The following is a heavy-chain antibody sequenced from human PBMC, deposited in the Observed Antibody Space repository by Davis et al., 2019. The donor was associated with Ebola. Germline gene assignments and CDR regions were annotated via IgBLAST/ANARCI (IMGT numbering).Heavy chain of an antibody. V-gene: IGHV4-59*01. CDR1: GGSISSYY. CDR3: ANCGGDCNGMDV. D-gene: IGHD2-21*02. J-gene: IGHJ6*02. CDR2: IYYSGST. Sequence: SETLSLTCTVSGGSISSYYWSWIRQPPGKGLEWIGYIYYSGSTNYNPPLKSRVTISVDTSKNQFSLKLSSVTAADTAVYYCANCGGDCNGMDVWGQGTTVTVSS.